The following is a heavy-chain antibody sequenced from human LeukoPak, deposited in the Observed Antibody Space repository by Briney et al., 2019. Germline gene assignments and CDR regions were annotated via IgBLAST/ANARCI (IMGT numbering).Heavy chain of an antibody. CDR2: IIPIFGTA. V-gene: IGHV1-69*05. Sequence: SVKVSCKASGGTFSTYAISCVRQAPGQGLEWMGGIIPIFGTANYAQKFQGRVTITTDESTSTAYMELSSLRSEDTAVYYCARALGTYYYGSGSYGYWGQGTLVTVS. CDR1: GGTFSTYA. D-gene: IGHD3-10*01. CDR3: ARALGTYYYGSGSYGY. J-gene: IGHJ4*02.